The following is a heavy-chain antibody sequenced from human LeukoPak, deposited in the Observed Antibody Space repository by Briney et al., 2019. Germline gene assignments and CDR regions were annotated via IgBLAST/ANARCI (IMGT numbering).Heavy chain of an antibody. CDR2: IRSKAYGGTT. J-gene: IGHJ4*02. D-gene: IGHD6-19*01. V-gene: IGHV3-49*03. Sequence: HPGGSLRLSCTASGFTSGDYAMSWFRQAPGKGLEWVGFIRSKAYGGTTEYAASVKGRFTISRDDSKSIAYLQMNSLKTEDTAVYYCTRSTAVAGFDYWGQGTLVTVSS. CDR3: TRSTAVAGFDY. CDR1: GFTSGDYA.